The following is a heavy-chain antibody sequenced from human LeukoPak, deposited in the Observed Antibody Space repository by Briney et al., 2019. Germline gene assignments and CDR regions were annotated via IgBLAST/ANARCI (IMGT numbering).Heavy chain of an antibody. CDR2: ISYDGSNK. CDR3: AKEGVRFLEWLLFDY. V-gene: IGHV3-30*18. D-gene: IGHD3-3*01. Sequence: GRSLRLSCAASGFTFSSYGMHWVRQAPGKGLEWVAVISYDGSNKYYADSVKGRFTISRDNSKNMLYLQMNSLRAEDTAVYYCAKEGVRFLEWLLFDYWGQGTLVTVSS. CDR1: GFTFSSYG. J-gene: IGHJ4*02.